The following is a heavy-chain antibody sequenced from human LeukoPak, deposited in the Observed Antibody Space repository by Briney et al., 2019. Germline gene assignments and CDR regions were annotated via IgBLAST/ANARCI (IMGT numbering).Heavy chain of an antibody. Sequence: KPSETLSLTCTVSGGSISSGDYCWSWIRQPPGKGLEWIGYIYYSGSTYYNPSLKSRVTISVDTSKNQFSLKLSSVTAADTAVYYCARDVSGRYYGSGSSKYWFDPWGQGTLVTVSS. J-gene: IGHJ5*02. CDR2: IYYSGST. V-gene: IGHV4-30-4*01. D-gene: IGHD3-10*01. CDR1: GGSISSGDYC. CDR3: ARDVSGRYYGSGSSKYWFDP.